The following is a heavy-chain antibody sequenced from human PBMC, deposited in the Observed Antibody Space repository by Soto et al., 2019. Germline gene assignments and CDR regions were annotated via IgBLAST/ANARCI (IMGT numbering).Heavy chain of an antibody. Sequence: ASVKVSCKTSGFTFTNYAINWVRQAPGQGLQGMGWISAYSGDTKYAQRFQDRLTVTTDPSTTTAYMELRSLRSDETAVDYCARDGRAFSIFGETMDVWGQGTTVTVSS. CDR2: ISAYSGDT. CDR3: ARDGRAFSIFGETMDV. D-gene: IGHD3-3*01. V-gene: IGHV1-18*01. J-gene: IGHJ6*02. CDR1: GFTFTNYA.